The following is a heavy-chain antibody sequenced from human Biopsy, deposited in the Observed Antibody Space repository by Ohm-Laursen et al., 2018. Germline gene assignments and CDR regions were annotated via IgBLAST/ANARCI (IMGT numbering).Heavy chain of an antibody. V-gene: IGHV1-69*13. CDR1: GGTFSSSP. Sequence: GASVKVSCKASGGTFSSSPFNWVRQAPGQGLEWMGGILPLSGTTSFAQKFQGRVILTADGSTSTAYMELSSLISEDTAVYYCANSDGRSGFDYWGQGTLVTVSS. CDR2: ILPLSGTT. J-gene: IGHJ4*02. CDR3: ANSDGRSGFDY. D-gene: IGHD2-15*01.